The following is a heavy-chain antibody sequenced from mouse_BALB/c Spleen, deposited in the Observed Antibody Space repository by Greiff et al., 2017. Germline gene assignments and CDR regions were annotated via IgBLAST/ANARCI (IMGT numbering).Heavy chain of an antibody. CDR1: GYTFTSYW. V-gene: IGHV1-7*01. Sequence: VQLQQSGAELAKPGASVKMSCKASGYTFTSYWMHWVKQRPGQGLEWIGYINPSTGYTEYNQKFKDKATLTADKSSSTAYMQLDSLTSEDSAVYYWARNRYVEDDRGQGNSGTVSP. CDR3: ARNRYVEDD. D-gene: IGHD1-1*01. CDR2: INPSTGYT. J-gene: IGHJ4*01.